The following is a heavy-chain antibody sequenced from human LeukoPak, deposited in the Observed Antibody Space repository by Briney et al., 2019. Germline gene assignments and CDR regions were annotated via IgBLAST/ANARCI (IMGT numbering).Heavy chain of an antibody. CDR1: GFTFSSYW. D-gene: IGHD3-16*01. CDR3: ARGGRRF. CDR2: IDTDGSGT. J-gene: IGHJ4*02. V-gene: IGHV3-74*01. Sequence: PGGSLRLSSAASGFTFSSYWMHWVRQAPGKGLVWVSRIDTDGSGTVYADSVKGRFTISRDNAKNSLYLQMNSLRGEDTAVYYCARGGRRFWGQGTLVTVSS.